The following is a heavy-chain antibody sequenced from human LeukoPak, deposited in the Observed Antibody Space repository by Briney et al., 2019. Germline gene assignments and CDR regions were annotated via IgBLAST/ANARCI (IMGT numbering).Heavy chain of an antibody. D-gene: IGHD5-24*01. Sequence: GGSLRVSCAASGFTFSSYAMHWVRQAPGKGMEWVAVISYDGSNKYYADSVKGRFTISRDNSKNTLYLQMNSLRAEDTAVYYCARDERWLQIQSWGQGTLVTVSS. V-gene: IGHV3-30-3*01. CDR1: GFTFSSYA. J-gene: IGHJ4*02. CDR3: ARDERWLQIQS. CDR2: ISYDGSNK.